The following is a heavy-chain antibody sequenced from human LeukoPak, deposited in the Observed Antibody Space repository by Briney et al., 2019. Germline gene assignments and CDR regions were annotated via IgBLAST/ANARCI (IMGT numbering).Heavy chain of an antibody. CDR1: GYTFINYG. J-gene: IGHJ3*02. CDR2: IIPILGIA. CDR3: ARGGGRGIYYDSSGYFDAFDI. V-gene: IGHV1-69*04. Sequence: SVKVSCKASGYTFINYGISWVRQAPGQGLEWMGRIIPILGIANYAQKFQGRVTITADKSTSTAYMELSSLRSEDTAVYYCARGGGRGIYYDSSGYFDAFDIWGQGTMVTVSS. D-gene: IGHD3-22*01.